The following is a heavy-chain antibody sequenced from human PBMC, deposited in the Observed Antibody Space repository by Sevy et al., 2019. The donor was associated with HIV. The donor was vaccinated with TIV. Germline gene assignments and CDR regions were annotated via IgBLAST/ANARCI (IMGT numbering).Heavy chain of an antibody. CDR1: GYTFTSYG. V-gene: IGHV1-18*01. Sequence: ASVKVSCKASGYTFTSYGISWVRQAPGQGLEWMGWISAYNGNTNYAQKLQGRVTMTTDTSTSTAYMELRSLRSDDTAVYYCARDDLLTGYSSLNFDYWGQGTLVTVSS. CDR2: ISAYNGNT. CDR3: ARDDLLTGYSSLNFDY. J-gene: IGHJ4*02. D-gene: IGHD6-13*01.